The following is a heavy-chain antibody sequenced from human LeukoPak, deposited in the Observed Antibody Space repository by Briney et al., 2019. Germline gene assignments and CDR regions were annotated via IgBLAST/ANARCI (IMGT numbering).Heavy chain of an antibody. V-gene: IGHV4-34*01. D-gene: IGHD4-23*01. CDR2: INHSGST. CDR3: ARGRGAVVDY. CDR1: GGSFSGYY. J-gene: IGHJ4*02. Sequence: PSETLSLTCAVYGGSFSGYYWSWIRQPPGKGLEWIGEINHSGSTNYNPSLKSRVTISVDTSKNQFSLKLSSVTAADTAVYYCARGRGAVVDYWGQGTLVTVSS.